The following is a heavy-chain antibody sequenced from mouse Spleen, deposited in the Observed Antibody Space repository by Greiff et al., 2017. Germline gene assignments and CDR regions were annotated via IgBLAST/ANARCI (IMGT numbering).Heavy chain of an antibody. CDR3: VRLDYGLYAMDY. CDR2: IRSKSNNYAT. J-gene: IGHJ4*01. D-gene: IGHD1-2*01. CDR1: GFSFNTYA. V-gene: IGHV10-1*01. Sequence: EVQLVESGGGLVQPKGSLKLSCAASGFSFNTYAMNWVRQAPGKGLEWVARIRSKSNNYATYYADSVKDRFTISRDDSESMLYLQMNNLKTEDTAMYYCVRLDYGLYAMDYWGQGTSVTVSS.